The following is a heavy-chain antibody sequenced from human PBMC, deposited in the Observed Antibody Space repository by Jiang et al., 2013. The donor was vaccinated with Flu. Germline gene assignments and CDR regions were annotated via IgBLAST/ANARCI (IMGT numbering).Heavy chain of an antibody. V-gene: IGHV2-70*01. CDR3: ARINNWNAPFDY. D-gene: IGHD1-1*01. CDR2: IDWDDDK. J-gene: IGHJ4*02. Sequence: PPGKALEWLAVIDWDDDKYYTTSLKTRLTISKDTSKNQVVLTLTNMDPVDTGTYYCARINNWNAPFDYWGQGTLVTVSS.